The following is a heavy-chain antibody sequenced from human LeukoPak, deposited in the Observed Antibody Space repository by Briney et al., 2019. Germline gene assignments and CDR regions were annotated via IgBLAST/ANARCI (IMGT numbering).Heavy chain of an antibody. D-gene: IGHD4-23*01. CDR3: ARGRSGVVIFRVDHGMDV. V-gene: IGHV3-53*01. Sequence: GGSLRLSCAASGFTFSNYWMSWVRQAPGKGLECVSVIYSDAATYYADSVKGRFIISRDNSKNTLYLQMNSLRAEDTAVYYCARGRSGVVIFRVDHGMDVWGQGTTVTVSS. CDR1: GFTFSNYW. CDR2: IYSDAAT. J-gene: IGHJ6*02.